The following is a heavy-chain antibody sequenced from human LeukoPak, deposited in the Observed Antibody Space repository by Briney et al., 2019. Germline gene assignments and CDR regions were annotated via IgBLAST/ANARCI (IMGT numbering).Heavy chain of an antibody. D-gene: IGHD6-19*01. CDR2: IYYTGIS. Sequence: SETLSLTCTVSGASISSYYRRWIRQPPGKGLEWIGSIYYTGISSYNPSLKSRVAFSVDTFNNQFSLKMNSVTAADTALYYCATLYSSGWRPLYYFNFWGQGTLVTVSS. CDR1: GASISSYY. J-gene: IGHJ4*02. CDR3: ATLYSSGWRPLYYFNF. V-gene: IGHV4-59*08.